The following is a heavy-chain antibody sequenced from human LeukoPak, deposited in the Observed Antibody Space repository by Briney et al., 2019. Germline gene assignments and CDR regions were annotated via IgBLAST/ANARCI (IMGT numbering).Heavy chain of an antibody. CDR2: ISSGSSTI. CDR3: AREASIVVACTMGY. J-gene: IGHJ4*02. Sequence: GGSLRLSCAASGFTFSTYSMNWVRQAPGKGLEWVSYISSGSSTIYHADSVKGRFTISRDNAKNSLYLQMNSLRAEDTAVYYCAREASIVVACTMGYWGQGPWSPSPQ. V-gene: IGHV3-48*01. CDR1: GFTFSTYS. D-gene: IGHD6-19*01.